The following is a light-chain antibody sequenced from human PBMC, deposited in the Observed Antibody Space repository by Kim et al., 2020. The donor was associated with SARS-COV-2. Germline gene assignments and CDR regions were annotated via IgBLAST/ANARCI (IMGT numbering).Light chain of an antibody. CDR2: QDS. CDR1: KLGDKF. CDR3: QAWDSSTWV. V-gene: IGLV3-1*01. J-gene: IGLJ1*01. Sequence: SSELTQPPSVSVSPGQTASITCSGDKLGDKFTCWYQQKPGQSPVLVIYQDSKRPSGIPERFSGSNSGNTATLTISGTQAMDEADYYCQAWDSSTWVFGTG.